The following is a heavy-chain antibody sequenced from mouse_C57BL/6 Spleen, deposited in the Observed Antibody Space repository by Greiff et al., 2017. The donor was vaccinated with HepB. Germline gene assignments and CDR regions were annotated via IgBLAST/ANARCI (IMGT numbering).Heavy chain of an antibody. V-gene: IGHV14-4*01. D-gene: IGHD1-1*01. CDR1: GFNIKDDY. CDR2: IDPENGDT. Sequence: EVKLMESGAELVRPGASVKLSCTASGFNIKDDYMHWVKQRPEQGLEWIGWIDPENGDTEYASKFQGKATITADTSSNTAYLQLSSLTSEDTAVYYCTSTVAPFDYWGQGTTLTVSS. J-gene: IGHJ2*01. CDR3: TSTVAPFDY.